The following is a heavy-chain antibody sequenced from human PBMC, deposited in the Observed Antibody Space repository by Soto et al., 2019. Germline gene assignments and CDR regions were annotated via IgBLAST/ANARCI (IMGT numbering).Heavy chain of an antibody. Sequence: SETLSLTCTVSGDSISTDYWSWIRQSPGKGLEWIGFIYYGGSTNYNPSLKSRVTISVDTPKNQFSLKLSSVTAEDTAVYYCAKDFGIVGAPEYGMDVWGQGTTVTVSS. D-gene: IGHD1-26*01. V-gene: IGHV4-59*12. J-gene: IGHJ6*02. CDR2: IYYGGST. CDR1: GDSISTDY. CDR3: AKDFGIVGAPEYGMDV.